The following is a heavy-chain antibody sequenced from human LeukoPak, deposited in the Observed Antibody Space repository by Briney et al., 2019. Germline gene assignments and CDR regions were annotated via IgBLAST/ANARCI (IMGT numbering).Heavy chain of an antibody. CDR3: AREPDNKFDY. Sequence: GGSLRLSCAASGFTVSSNYMSWARQAPGKGLEWVAVIFSGGSPYYPDPEKGRFTISRDNSKNMLPLQMNSLSAEDRAVYYCAREPDNKFDYWGQGTLVTVSS. J-gene: IGHJ4*02. CDR2: IFSGGSP. CDR1: GFTVSSNY. V-gene: IGHV3-53*01. D-gene: IGHD1-14*01.